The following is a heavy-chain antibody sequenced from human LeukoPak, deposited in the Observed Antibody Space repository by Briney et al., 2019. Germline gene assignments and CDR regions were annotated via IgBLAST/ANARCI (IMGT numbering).Heavy chain of an antibody. CDR3: ARGWDIVATIPSAFDY. Sequence: GGSLRLSCAASGFTFSSYWMSWVRQAPGKGLEWVANIKQDGSEKYYVDSVKGRFTISRDNAKNSLYLQMNSLRAEDTAVYYCARGWDIVATIPSAFDYWGQGTLVTVSS. V-gene: IGHV3-7*01. D-gene: IGHD5-12*01. CDR1: GFTFSSYW. CDR2: IKQDGSEK. J-gene: IGHJ4*02.